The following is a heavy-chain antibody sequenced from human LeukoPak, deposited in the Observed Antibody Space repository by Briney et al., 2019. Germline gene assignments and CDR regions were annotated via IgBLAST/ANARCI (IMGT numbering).Heavy chain of an antibody. CDR2: IHTAGDT. Sequence: GGSLRLSCAASGFTFNNYDMHWVRQTTGEGLGWVSSIHTAGDTHYSGSAKGRFIISRENVKNSLYLQMNSLRAEDTAVYYCARGSCGYGDCYRALNIWGQGTIVTVSS. CDR3: ARGSCGYGDCYRALNI. J-gene: IGHJ3*02. D-gene: IGHD2-21*02. V-gene: IGHV3-13*01. CDR1: GFTFNNYD.